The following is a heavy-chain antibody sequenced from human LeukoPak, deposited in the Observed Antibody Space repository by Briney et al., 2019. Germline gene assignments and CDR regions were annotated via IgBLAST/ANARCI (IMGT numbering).Heavy chain of an antibody. CDR3: ARGEVSASLYYIDF. D-gene: IGHD2-2*01. V-gene: IGHV1-18*01. Sequence: ASVKVSCTTSGYTFTTYGVSWVRQAPGQGLEWMGWVSGYTGNTNYAERFQGRVTMTTDTSTTTVYMELTSLRSDDTAVYYCARGEVSASLYYIDFWGQGTLVTVS. CDR2: VSGYTGNT. CDR1: GYTFTTYG. J-gene: IGHJ4*02.